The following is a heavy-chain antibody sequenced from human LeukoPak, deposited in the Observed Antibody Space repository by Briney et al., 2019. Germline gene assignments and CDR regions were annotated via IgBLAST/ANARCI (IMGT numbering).Heavy chain of an antibody. Sequence: GGSLRLSCAASGFTFSSYWMSWVRQAPGKGLEWVANIKQDGGVKHYVDSVKGRFTISRDNAKNSLYLQMTSLRADDTAVYYCATSDDAAGTSWGQGTLVTVSS. CDR3: ATSDDAAGTS. D-gene: IGHD6-25*01. V-gene: IGHV3-7*01. J-gene: IGHJ5*02. CDR1: GFTFSSYW. CDR2: IKQDGGVK.